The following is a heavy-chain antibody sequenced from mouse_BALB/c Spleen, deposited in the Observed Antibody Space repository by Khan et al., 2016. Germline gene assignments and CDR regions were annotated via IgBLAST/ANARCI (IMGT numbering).Heavy chain of an antibody. CDR2: IDPANGNT. D-gene: IGHD2-4*01. Sequence: VQLQQPGAELVKPGASVKLSCTASGFNIKDTYMHWVKQRPEQGLEWIGRIDPANGNTKYDPQFQGKATITADPSSNTAYLQLSSLTSEDTAVYYCARWDYDAGFAYWGQGTLVTVSA. CDR1: GFNIKDTY. V-gene: IGHV14-3*02. J-gene: IGHJ3*01. CDR3: ARWDYDAGFAY.